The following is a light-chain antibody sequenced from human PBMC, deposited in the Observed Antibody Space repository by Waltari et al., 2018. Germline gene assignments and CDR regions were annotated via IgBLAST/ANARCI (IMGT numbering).Light chain of an antibody. V-gene: IGKV3-11*01. CDR2: DAF. CDR3: QQRANWPIT. Sequence: EIVLTQSPATLSLSPGERATLSCRASQNVNSYLIWYLQKPGQAPRLLIYDAFNRATGIPARFSGSGSGTDFTLTISSLEPEDFADYYCQQRANWPITFGQGTRLEIK. CDR1: QNVNSY. J-gene: IGKJ5*01.